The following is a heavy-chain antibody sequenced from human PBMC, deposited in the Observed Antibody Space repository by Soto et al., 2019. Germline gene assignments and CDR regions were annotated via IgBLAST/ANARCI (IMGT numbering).Heavy chain of an antibody. J-gene: IGHJ4*02. Sequence: QVQLVESGGGVVQPGRSLRLSCAASGFIVSSYGMHWVRQTPGKGLEWVAVISRDGGTKYYADSVKGRFAISKDNSRNSLFLEMNSLRGDDMAVYYCTGEVASGYWGQGTLVTVS. V-gene: IGHV3-30*03. CDR3: TGEVASGY. D-gene: IGHD2-8*02. CDR1: GFIVSSYG. CDR2: ISRDGGTK.